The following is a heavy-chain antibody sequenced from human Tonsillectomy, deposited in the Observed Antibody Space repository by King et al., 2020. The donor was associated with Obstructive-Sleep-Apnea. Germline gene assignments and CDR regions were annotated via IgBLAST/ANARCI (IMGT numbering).Heavy chain of an antibody. CDR2: ISSSSSYI. CDR3: ARVSGSYYNYYYYYGMDV. V-gene: IGHV3-21*01. Sequence: VKLVESGGGLVKPGGSLRLSCAASGFTFSSYSMNWVRQAPGKGLEWVSSISSSSSYIYYADSVKGRFTISRDNAKNTLYLQMNSLRAEDTAVYYCARVSGSYYNYYYYYGMDVWGQGTTVTVSS. CDR1: GFTFSSYS. D-gene: IGHD1-26*01. J-gene: IGHJ6*02.